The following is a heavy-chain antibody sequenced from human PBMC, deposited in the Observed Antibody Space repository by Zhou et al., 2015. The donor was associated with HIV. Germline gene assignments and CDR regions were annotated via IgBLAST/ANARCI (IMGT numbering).Heavy chain of an antibody. D-gene: IGHD7-27*01. Sequence: EVQLLESGGGLVQPGGSLRLSCAASGFTFNNYAMSWVRQGPGKGLVWVSRIDNDASRTNYADSVKGRFTISRDNAKSTLYLQMNSLRGEDTAIYYCARGLIGASVGHDYWGQGTLVTVSS. V-gene: IGHV3-74*02. CDR2: IDNDASRT. CDR1: GFTFNNYA. J-gene: IGHJ4*02. CDR3: ARGLIGASVGHDY.